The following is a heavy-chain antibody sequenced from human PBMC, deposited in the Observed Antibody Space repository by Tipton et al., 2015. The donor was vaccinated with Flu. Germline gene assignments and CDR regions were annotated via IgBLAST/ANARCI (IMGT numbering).Heavy chain of an antibody. CDR3: ATTTYYYGSGTHDY. CDR2: VYHGGST. Sequence: TLSLTCTVSGDSISSRYYWGWIRQPPGKGLEWIGCVYHGGSTYYNPSLKSRVTISLDTSKNQFSLKLTSVTAADTAVYYCATTTYYYGSGTHDYWGQGTLVTVSS. J-gene: IGHJ4*02. V-gene: IGHV4-38-2*02. CDR1: GDSISSRYY. D-gene: IGHD3-10*01.